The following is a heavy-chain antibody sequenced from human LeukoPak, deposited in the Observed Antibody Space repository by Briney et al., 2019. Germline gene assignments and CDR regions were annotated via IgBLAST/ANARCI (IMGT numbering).Heavy chain of an antibody. Sequence: GGSLRLSCAASGFTFSSYAMNWVRQAPGKGLEWVSSSGSGGDTYYADSVKGRFTISRDNSKNTLYLQMNSLRAEDTAVYYCARDKFTAAAGAFLNWFDPWGQGTLVTVSS. CDR1: GFTFSSYA. V-gene: IGHV3-23*01. J-gene: IGHJ5*02. D-gene: IGHD6-13*01. CDR3: ARDKFTAAAGAFLNWFDP. CDR2: SGSGGDT.